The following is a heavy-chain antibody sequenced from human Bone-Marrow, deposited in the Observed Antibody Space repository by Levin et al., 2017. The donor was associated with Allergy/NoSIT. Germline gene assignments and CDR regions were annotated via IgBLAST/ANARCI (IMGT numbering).Heavy chain of an antibody. CDR3: TTVYTVTTMAIDY. J-gene: IGHJ4*02. CDR1: GFTFSNAW. CDR2: IKSKTDGGTT. V-gene: IGHV3-15*01. D-gene: IGHD4-17*01. Sequence: GGSLRLSCAASGFTFSNAWMTWVRQAPGKGLEWVGRIKSKTDGGTTDNAAPVKGRFTISRDDSKNTLYLQMNSLKTEDTAMYYCTTVYTVTTMAIDYWGQGTLVTVSS.